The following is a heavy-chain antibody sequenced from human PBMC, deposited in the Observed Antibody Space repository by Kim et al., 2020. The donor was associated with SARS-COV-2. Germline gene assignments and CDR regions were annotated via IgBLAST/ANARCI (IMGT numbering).Heavy chain of an antibody. V-gene: IGHV4-59*01. Sequence: SETLSLTCTVSGGSISSYYWSWIRQPPGKGLELIGFIYYSGCTTYNPSLKSRVTISVDTSKNQFSLKLSSVTAADTAVYYCARVLWFGEFDYWGQGTLVTVSS. D-gene: IGHD3-10*01. CDR1: GGSISSYY. J-gene: IGHJ4*02. CDR2: IYYSGCT. CDR3: ARVLWFGEFDY.